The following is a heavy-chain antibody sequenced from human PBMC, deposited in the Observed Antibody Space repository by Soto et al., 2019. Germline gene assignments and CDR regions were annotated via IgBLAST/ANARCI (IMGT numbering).Heavy chain of an antibody. V-gene: IGHV1-69*13. D-gene: IGHD3-22*01. CDR3: ATYYYDSSGYYLSPYYYYGMDV. CDR1: GGTLSSYA. J-gene: IGHJ6*02. Sequence: SVKVSCKASGGTLSSYAISWVRQAPGQGLEWMGGIIPIFGTANYAQKFQGRVTITADESTSTAYMELSSLRSEDTAVYYCATYYYDSSGYYLSPYYYYGMDVWGQGTTVTVSS. CDR2: IIPIFGTA.